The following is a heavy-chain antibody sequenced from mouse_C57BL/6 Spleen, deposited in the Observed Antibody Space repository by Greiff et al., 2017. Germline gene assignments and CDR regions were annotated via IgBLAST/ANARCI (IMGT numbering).Heavy chain of an antibody. D-gene: IGHD1-1*01. CDR2: ISDGGSYT. CDR1: GFTFSSYA. J-gene: IGHJ4*01. Sequence: EVKLVESGGGLVKPGGSLKLSCAASGFTFSSYAMSWVRQTPEKRLEWVATISDGGSYTYYPDNVKGRFTISRDNAKNNLYLQMSHLKSEDTAMYYCAREHYYYGSSYDYAMDYWGQGTSVTVSS. V-gene: IGHV5-4*01. CDR3: AREHYYYGSSYDYAMDY.